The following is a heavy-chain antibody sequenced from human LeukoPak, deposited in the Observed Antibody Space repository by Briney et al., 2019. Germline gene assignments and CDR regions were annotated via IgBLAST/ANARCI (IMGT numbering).Heavy chain of an antibody. J-gene: IGHJ6*03. CDR3: AGAGYCSSPSCYTAYYYYMDV. V-gene: IGHV4-30-4*08. CDR1: GGSISSGDYY. Sequence: TLSLTCTVSGGSISSGDYYWSWIRQPPGKGLEWIGYIYYSGSTYYNPSLKSRVTISVDTSRNHFSLKLSSVTAADTAVYYCAGAGYCSSPSCYTAYYYYMDVWGKGTTVTVSS. CDR2: IYYSGST. D-gene: IGHD2-2*02.